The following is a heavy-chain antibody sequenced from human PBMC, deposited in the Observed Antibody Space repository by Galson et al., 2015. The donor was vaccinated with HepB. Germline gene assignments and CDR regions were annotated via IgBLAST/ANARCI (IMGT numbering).Heavy chain of an antibody. CDR3: AKDHQSTGEWYFDL. J-gene: IGHJ2*01. CDR1: GFTFSSYT. Sequence: SLRLSCAASGFTFSSYTMNWVRQAPGKGLEWVTYISTTSDTIYYADSVKGRFTISRDNSKNTLYLQMNSLRAEDTALYYCAKDHQSTGEWYFDLWGRGTLVAVSS. V-gene: IGHV3-48*01. D-gene: IGHD7-27*01. CDR2: ISTTSDTI.